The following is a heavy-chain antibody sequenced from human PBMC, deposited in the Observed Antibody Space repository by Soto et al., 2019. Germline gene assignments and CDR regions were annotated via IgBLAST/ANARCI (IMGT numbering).Heavy chain of an antibody. Sequence: GASVKVSCKASGYTFTSYGISWVRQAPGQGLEWMGWISAYNGNTNYAQKLQGRVTMTTDTSTSTAYMELRSLRSDDTAVYYCARGVSQYYYYYYMDVWGKGTPVTVSS. CDR2: ISAYNGNT. D-gene: IGHD6-6*01. CDR3: ARGVSQYYYYYYMDV. V-gene: IGHV1-18*01. CDR1: GYTFTSYG. J-gene: IGHJ6*03.